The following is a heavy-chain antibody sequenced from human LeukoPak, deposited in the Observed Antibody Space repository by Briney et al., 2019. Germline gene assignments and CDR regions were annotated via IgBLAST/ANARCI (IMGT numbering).Heavy chain of an antibody. D-gene: IGHD4-17*01. CDR1: GYTFTGDY. Sequence: ASVKVSCKASGYTFTGDYMHWVRQAPGQGLQWMGWINLNSGGTNDAQKFQGRVTMTRDTSITTAYMELRRLRSDDTAVYYCAAALDFDYGMISYYWGQGTLVTVSS. J-gene: IGHJ4*02. CDR3: AAALDFDYGMISYY. V-gene: IGHV1-2*02. CDR2: INLNSGGT.